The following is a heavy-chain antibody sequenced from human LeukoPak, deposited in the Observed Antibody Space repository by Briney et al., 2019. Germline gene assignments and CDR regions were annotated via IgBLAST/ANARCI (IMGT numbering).Heavy chain of an antibody. CDR3: AREPYYYDRSGYYQGGTYFDY. CDR2: LIPNTGGT. CDR1: GYSLTDYY. D-gene: IGHD3-22*01. V-gene: IGHV1-2*02. J-gene: IGHJ4*02. Sequence: ASVKVSCKASGYSLTDYYVHWVRQAPGQGLEWMGWLIPNTGGTNYALKFQGRVTMTRDTSISTAYMELTRLRSDDTAVYYCAREPYYYDRSGYYQGGTYFDYWGQGTLGTVSS.